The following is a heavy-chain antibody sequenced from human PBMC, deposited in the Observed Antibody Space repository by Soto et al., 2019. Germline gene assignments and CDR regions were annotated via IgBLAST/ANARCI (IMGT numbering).Heavy chain of an antibody. CDR2: IWYDGSNK. V-gene: IGHV3-33*01. D-gene: IGHD2-15*01. CDR3: ARDRTVPYRCSGGSCYSGYFQH. Sequence: GGSLRLSCAASGFTFSSYGMHWVRQAPGKGLEWVAVIWYDGSNKYYADSVKGRFTISRDNSKNTLYLQMNSLRAEDTAVYYCARDRTVPYRCSGGSCYSGYFQHWGQGTLVTVSS. J-gene: IGHJ1*01. CDR1: GFTFSSYG.